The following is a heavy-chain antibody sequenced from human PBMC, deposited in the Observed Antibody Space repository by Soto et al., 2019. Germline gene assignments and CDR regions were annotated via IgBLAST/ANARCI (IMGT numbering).Heavy chain of an antibody. CDR2: IDIAGSTT. J-gene: IGHJ4*03. CDR3: ARDQTVAGPTTFDY. CDR1: GFTFSSYW. V-gene: IGHV3-74*01. Sequence: GGSLRLSCAASGFTFSSYWMRWVRQTPGKGLVWVSRIDIAGSTTTYADSVKGRFTISRDNAKNTLYLQMNSLRAEDTAVYYCARDQTVAGPTTFDYCGQGTTVTV. D-gene: IGHD6-19*01.